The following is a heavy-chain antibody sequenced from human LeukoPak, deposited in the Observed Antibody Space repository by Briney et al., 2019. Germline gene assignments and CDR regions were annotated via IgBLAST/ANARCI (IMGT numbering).Heavy chain of an antibody. CDR3: ARDRPGRHCSTTRCYIASPFDP. V-gene: IGHV1-69*06. Sequence: SVKVSCKASRGTFSSYAISWVRQAPGQGLEWMGGIIPIFGTAIYAQKLQGRVTITADNSTSTAYMELSSLRSEDTAVYYCARDRPGRHCSTTRCYIASPFDPWGQGTLVTVSS. CDR1: RGTFSSYA. D-gene: IGHD2-2*02. J-gene: IGHJ5*02. CDR2: IIPIFGTA.